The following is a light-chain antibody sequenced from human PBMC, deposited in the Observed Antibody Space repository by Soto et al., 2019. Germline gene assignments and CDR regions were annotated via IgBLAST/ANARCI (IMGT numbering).Light chain of an antibody. CDR3: QLYGDSPT. V-gene: IGKV3-20*01. Sequence: IVLTQSPGTLSLSPGERATLSCRASQSDTSKYLAWFQQKPGQAPRLLLYDVSTRATGFPDRFSGSGSGTDFTLTISRLEPEDFAVYYCQLYGDSPTFGGGTKVEIK. J-gene: IGKJ4*01. CDR2: DVS. CDR1: QSDTSKY.